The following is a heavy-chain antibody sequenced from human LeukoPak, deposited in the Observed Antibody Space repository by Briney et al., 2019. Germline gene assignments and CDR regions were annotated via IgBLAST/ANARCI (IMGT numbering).Heavy chain of an antibody. CDR3: ARRDFGSARHFFDY. D-gene: IGHD3-10*01. CDR2: IYPDDSDT. V-gene: IGHV5-51*01. CDR1: GYSFPNYW. Sequence: GESLKISCQGSGYSFPNYWIGWVRQMPGKGLEWMGIIYPDDSDTRYSPSFQGQVTISADKSISTAFLQWSSLKASDTAMYYCARRDFGSARHFFDYWGQGTLVTVSS. J-gene: IGHJ4*02.